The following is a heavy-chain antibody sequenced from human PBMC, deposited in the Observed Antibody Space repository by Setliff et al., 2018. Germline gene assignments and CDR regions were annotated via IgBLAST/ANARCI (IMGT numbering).Heavy chain of an antibody. J-gene: IGHJ3*02. CDR2: ISGYGSRT. Sequence: PGGSLRLSCAASGFTFSSYAMTWVRQAPGKGLEWVSGISGYGSRTYYADTVKGRSTISRDNSQNKMYLQMNSLRAEDTAVYYCIRDTSGRDAFDIWGQGTMVTVSS. CDR3: IRDTSGRDAFDI. V-gene: IGHV3-23*01. CDR1: GFTFSSYA. D-gene: IGHD6-19*01.